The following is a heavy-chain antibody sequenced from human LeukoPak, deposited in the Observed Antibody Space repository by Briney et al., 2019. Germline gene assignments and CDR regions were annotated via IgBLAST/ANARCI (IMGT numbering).Heavy chain of an antibody. CDR1: GFTFSSYA. V-gene: IGHV3-30-3*01. CDR2: ISYDGSNK. CDR3: ARRRGYLVGAAYY. Sequence: GGSLRLSCAASGFTFSSYAMHWVRQAPGKGLEWVAVISYDGSNKYYADSVKGRFTISRDNSKNTLYLQMNSLRAEDTAVYYCARRRGYLVGAAYYWGQGTLVTVSS. J-gene: IGHJ4*02. D-gene: IGHD1-26*01.